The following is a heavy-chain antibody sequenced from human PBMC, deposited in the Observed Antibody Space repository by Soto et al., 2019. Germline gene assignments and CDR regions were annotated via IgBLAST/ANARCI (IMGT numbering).Heavy chain of an antibody. CDR3: ARGSWFGDLGNFDYVLDV. CDR2: INAGNGNT. Sequence: ASVKVSCKASGYTFTSYAMHWVRQAPGQRLEWMGWINAGNGNTKYSQKFRGRVTMTTNTSISTAYMELSSLRSEDTAVYYCARGSWFGDLGNFDYVLDVWGQGTTVTVSS. J-gene: IGHJ6*02. CDR1: GYTFTSYA. V-gene: IGHV1-3*01. D-gene: IGHD3-10*01.